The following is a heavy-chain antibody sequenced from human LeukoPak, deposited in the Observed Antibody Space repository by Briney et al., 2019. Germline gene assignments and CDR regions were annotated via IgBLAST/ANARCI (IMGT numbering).Heavy chain of an antibody. CDR3: ARRTRYDSSGYYPDY. V-gene: IGHV3-23*01. Sequence: GGSLRLSCEASGFTFSSYAMNWVRQAPGKGLEWVSLIGASGGITYYADSVKGRFTISRDNSKNTLYLQMNSLRAEDSAVYYCARRTRYDSSGYYPDYWGQGTLVTVSS. J-gene: IGHJ4*02. CDR1: GFTFSSYA. D-gene: IGHD3-22*01. CDR2: IGASGGIT.